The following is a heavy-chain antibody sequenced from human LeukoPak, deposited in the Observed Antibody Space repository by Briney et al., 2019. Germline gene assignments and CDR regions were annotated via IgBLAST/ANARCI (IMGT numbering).Heavy chain of an antibody. V-gene: IGHV3-21*01. CDR3: ARDFRSEEWELLSAQRPYYFDY. CDR2: ISSSSSYI. D-gene: IGHD1-26*01. CDR1: GFTFSGYA. J-gene: IGHJ4*02. Sequence: GGSLRLSCAASGFTFSGYAMSWVRQAPGKGLEWVSSISSSSSYIYYADSVKGRFTISRDNAKNSLYLQMNSLRAEDTAVYYCARDFRSEEWELLSAQRPYYFDYWGQGTLVTVSS.